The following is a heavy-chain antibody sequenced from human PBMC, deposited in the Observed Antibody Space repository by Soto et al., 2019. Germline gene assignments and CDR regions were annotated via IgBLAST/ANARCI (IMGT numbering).Heavy chain of an antibody. CDR3: ARTLSSSSSPYYFNF. Sequence: QVQLVQSGVEVKKPGDSVKVSCKASGYIFSSYGLSWVRLAPGQGLEWMGWISTSNGNTKCAQKFQDRVAMTTDTSTSTAYMELRSLRSDDSAVYYCARTLSSSSSPYYFNFWGQGTLVSVSS. CDR2: ISTSNGNT. CDR1: GYIFSSYG. V-gene: IGHV1-18*04. J-gene: IGHJ4*02. D-gene: IGHD6-6*01.